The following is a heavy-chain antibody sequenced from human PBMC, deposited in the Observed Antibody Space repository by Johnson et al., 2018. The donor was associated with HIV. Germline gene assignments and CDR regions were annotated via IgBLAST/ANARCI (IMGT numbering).Heavy chain of an antibody. J-gene: IGHJ3*02. Sequence: VQLVESGGGLVQPGGSLILSCAASGFTFDDYGMSWVRQAPGKGLEWVANIKQDGSEKYYVDSVKGRFTISRDNSKNTLYLQMNTLRAEDAAVYYCAKGWDPMTTVNTFAFDIWGQGTMVTVSS. CDR1: GFTFDDYG. V-gene: IGHV3-7*01. CDR2: IKQDGSEK. CDR3: AKGWDPMTTVNTFAFDI. D-gene: IGHD4-11*01.